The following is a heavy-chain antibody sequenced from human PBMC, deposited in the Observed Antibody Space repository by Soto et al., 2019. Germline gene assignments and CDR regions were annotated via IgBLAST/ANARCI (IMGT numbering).Heavy chain of an antibody. J-gene: IGHJ6*02. CDR3: ASLGVGDWANYYYYYGMDV. Sequence: GGSLRLSCAATGFTFGVYAMTWVRQAPGKGLEWVSAVTANGGSTYSADSVKGRFTISRDNSKNTLFLQMNNLRAEDTAVYYCASLGVGDWANYYYYYGMDVWGQGTTVTVSS. CDR1: GFTFGVYA. D-gene: IGHD2-21*02. V-gene: IGHV3-23*01. CDR2: VTANGGST.